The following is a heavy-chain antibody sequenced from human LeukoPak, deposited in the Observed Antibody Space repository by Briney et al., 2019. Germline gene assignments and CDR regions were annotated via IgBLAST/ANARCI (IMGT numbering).Heavy chain of an antibody. CDR1: GFTFTSYT. V-gene: IGHV3-23*01. Sequence: GGSLRLSCAASGFTFTSYTMNWVRQAPGKGLEWVSAISGSGDSTYYADSVKGRFTISRDNSKSTLYLQMNSLRAEGTAVYYCAKEVMGGYTLYYGMDVWGQGTTVTVSS. D-gene: IGHD6-19*01. CDR2: ISGSGDST. J-gene: IGHJ6*02. CDR3: AKEVMGGYTLYYGMDV.